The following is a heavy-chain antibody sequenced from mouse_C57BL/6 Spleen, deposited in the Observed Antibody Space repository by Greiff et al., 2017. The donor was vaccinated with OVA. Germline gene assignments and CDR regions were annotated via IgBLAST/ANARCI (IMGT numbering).Heavy chain of an antibody. D-gene: IGHD2-4*01. V-gene: IGHV6-6*01. CDR3: TRDYEGYFDY. J-gene: IGHJ2*01. CDR1: GFTFSDAW. Sequence: EVKLVESGGGLVQPGGSMTLSCAASGFTFSDAWMDWVRQSPEKGLEWVAEIRNKANNHETYYAVSVKGRFTISRDDSKSSVYLQMKSLRAEDTGIDYCTRDYEGYFDYWGQGTTLTVSS. CDR2: IRNKANNHET.